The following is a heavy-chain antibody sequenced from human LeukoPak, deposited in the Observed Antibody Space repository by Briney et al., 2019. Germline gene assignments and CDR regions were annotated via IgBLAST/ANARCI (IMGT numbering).Heavy chain of an antibody. J-gene: IGHJ4*02. CDR1: GFTLSSYA. V-gene: IGHV3-23*01. CDR2: ISVSGNT. D-gene: IGHD6-6*01. Sequence: GGSLRLSCAASGFTLSSYAMSWVRQGPGKGLEWVSAISVSGNTYHADSVKGRFTISRDSSKNTLYLQMNSLRAEDTAVYYCARLYSSSVLGIDYWGQGTLVTVSS. CDR3: ARLYSSSVLGIDY.